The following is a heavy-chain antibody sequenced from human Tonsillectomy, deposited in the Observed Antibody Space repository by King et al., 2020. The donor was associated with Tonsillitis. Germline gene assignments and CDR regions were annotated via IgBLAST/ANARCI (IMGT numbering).Heavy chain of an antibody. V-gene: IGHV4-59*01. CDR1: GGSITSYY. D-gene: IGHD1-26*01. J-gene: IGHJ4*02. CDR3: ARGISSGSYYDY. Sequence: VQLQESGPGLVKPSETLSVSCTVSGGSITSYYWTWIRQPPGKGLEWIGYIYYTGDTNYNSSLKSRATMSLDTSKNQFSLKLSSVTAADTAVDYCARGISSGSYYDYWGQGPLVTVSS. CDR2: IYYTGDT.